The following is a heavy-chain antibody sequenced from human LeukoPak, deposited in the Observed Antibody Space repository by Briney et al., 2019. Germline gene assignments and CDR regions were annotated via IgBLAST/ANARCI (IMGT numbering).Heavy chain of an antibody. V-gene: IGHV1-69*06. CDR1: GYTFTGNN. CDR3: ARSTASEQQLVDGAFDI. CDR2: IIPIFGTA. Sequence: SLKVSCKAFGYTFTGNNVYWVGQAPGQRLEGMGGIIPIFGTANYAQKFQGRVTITADKSTSTAYMELSSLRSENTAVYYCARSTASEQQLVDGAFDIWGQGTMVTVSS. J-gene: IGHJ3*02. D-gene: IGHD6-13*01.